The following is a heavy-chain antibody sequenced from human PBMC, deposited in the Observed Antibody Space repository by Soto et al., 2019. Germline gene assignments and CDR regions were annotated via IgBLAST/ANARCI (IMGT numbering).Heavy chain of an antibody. J-gene: IGHJ4*02. CDR1: GYTFTGYY. Sequence: VASVKVSCKASGYTFTGYYMHWVRQAPGQGLEWMGWINPNSGGTNYAQKFQGWVTMTRDTSISTAYMELSRLRSDDTAVYYCAREITRYYYDSSGYSGSPPPHFDYWGQGTLVTVSS. CDR3: AREITRYYYDSSGYSGSPPPHFDY. CDR2: INPNSGGT. V-gene: IGHV1-2*04. D-gene: IGHD3-22*01.